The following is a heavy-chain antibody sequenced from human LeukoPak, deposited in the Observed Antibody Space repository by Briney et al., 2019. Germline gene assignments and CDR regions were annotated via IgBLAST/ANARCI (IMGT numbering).Heavy chain of an antibody. Sequence: PSETLSLTCTVSGGSISSYYWSWIRQPPGKGLEWIGYIYYSGSTNYNPSLKSRVTISVDTSKNQFSLKLSSVTAADTAVYYCARNYYDSSGYYSVWGQGTLVTVSS. CDR1: GGSISSYY. CDR2: IYYSGST. D-gene: IGHD3-22*01. V-gene: IGHV4-59*01. J-gene: IGHJ4*02. CDR3: ARNYYDSSGYYSV.